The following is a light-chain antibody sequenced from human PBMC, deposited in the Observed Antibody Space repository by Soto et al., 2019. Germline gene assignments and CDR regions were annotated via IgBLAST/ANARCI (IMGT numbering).Light chain of an antibody. CDR3: QQYKKWPPLT. Sequence: EIVLTQSPATLSVSPGETATLSCRASQSVSYNLAWYQQKPGQGPRLLIYGAFTRATGIPARFSGSGSGTEFTLTISSLLSEDFAVYYCQQYKKWPPLTFGGGTKVEIK. J-gene: IGKJ4*01. CDR2: GAF. CDR1: QSVSYN. V-gene: IGKV3-15*01.